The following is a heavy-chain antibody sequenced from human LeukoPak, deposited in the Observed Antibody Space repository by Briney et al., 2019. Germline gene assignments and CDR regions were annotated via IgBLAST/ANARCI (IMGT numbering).Heavy chain of an antibody. CDR3: TREAAAGIDY. J-gene: IGHJ4*02. D-gene: IGHD6-13*01. CDR1: GFTFSTYW. CDR2: IKQDGSEK. V-gene: IGHV3-7*01. Sequence: GGSLRLSCAASGFTFSTYWMSWVRQAPGKGLEWVANIKQDGSEKYYLDSVKDRFTISRDNAKNSLYLQMNSLRAEDTAVYFCTREAAAGIDYWGQGTLVTVSS.